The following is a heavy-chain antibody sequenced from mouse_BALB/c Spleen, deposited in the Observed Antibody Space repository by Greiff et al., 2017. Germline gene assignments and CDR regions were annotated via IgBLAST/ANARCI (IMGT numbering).Heavy chain of an antibody. V-gene: IGHV5-9-4*01. D-gene: IGHD3-2*01. J-gene: IGHJ3*01. Sequence: EVQRVESGGGLVKPGGSLKLSCAASGFTFSSYAMSWVRQSPEKRLEWVAEISSGGSYTYYPDTVTGRFTISRDNAKNTLYLEMSSLRSEDTAMYYCARGGIDSSGYWGQGTLVTVSA. CDR1: GFTFSSYA. CDR2: ISSGGSYT. CDR3: ARGGIDSSGY.